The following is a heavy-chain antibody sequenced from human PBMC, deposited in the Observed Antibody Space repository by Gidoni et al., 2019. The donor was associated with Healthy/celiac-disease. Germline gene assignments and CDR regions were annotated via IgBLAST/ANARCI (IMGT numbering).Heavy chain of an antibody. V-gene: IGHV3-21*01. CDR1: GFTFSSYS. CDR2: ISSSSSYI. J-gene: IGHJ3*02. CDR3: ARDRLWFGELWAFDI. D-gene: IGHD3-10*01. Sequence: EVQLVESGGGLVKPGGSLRLSCAASGFTFSSYSKNWVRQAPGKGLEWVSSISSSSSYIYYADSVKGRFTISRDNAKNSLYLQMNSLRAEDTAVYYCARDRLWFGELWAFDIWGQGTMVTVSS.